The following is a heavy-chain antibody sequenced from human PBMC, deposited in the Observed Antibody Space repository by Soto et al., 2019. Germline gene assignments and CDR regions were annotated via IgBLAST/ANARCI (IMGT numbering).Heavy chain of an antibody. J-gene: IGHJ4*02. CDR2: ISAYNGNT. CDR1: GYTFTSYG. D-gene: IGHD3-9*01. CDR3: ARTPYYDILTGYGDY. V-gene: IGHV1-18*01. Sequence: RASVKVSCKASGYTFTSYGISWVRQAPGQGLEWMGWISAYNGNTNYAQKLQGRVTMTTDTSTSTAYMELRSLRSDDTAVYYCARTPYYDILTGYGDYWGQGTLVTVSS.